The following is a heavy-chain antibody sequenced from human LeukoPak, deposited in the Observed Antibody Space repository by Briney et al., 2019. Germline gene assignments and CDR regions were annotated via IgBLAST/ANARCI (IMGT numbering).Heavy chain of an antibody. CDR2: IRRGTNSYTT. CDR3: TRDGGEGGNSAFDI. V-gene: IGHV3-72*01. CDR1: GFTFSDYI. J-gene: IGHJ3*02. Sequence: GGSLRLSCAASGFTFSDYILDWVRQVPGKGLEWVGRIRRGTNSYTTEYAASVKGRFIISRDDSKSSLYLHMNSLKTEDTAVYHCTRDGGEGGNSAFDIWGQGTMVTVSS. D-gene: IGHD3-16*01.